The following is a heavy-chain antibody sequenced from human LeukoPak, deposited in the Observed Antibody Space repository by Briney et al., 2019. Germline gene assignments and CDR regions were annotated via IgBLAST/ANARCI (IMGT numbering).Heavy chain of an antibody. J-gene: IGHJ4*02. CDR1: GYTFTGYY. CDR3: ARVRALNYDILTGYDLVSGFDY. D-gene: IGHD3-9*01. CDR2: INPNSGGT. Sequence: ASVKVSCKASGYTFTGYYMHWVRQAPGQGLEWMGWINPNSGGTNYAQKFQDRVTMTRDTSISTAYMELSRLRSDDTAVYYWARVRALNYDILTGYDLVSGFDYWGQGTLVTVSS. V-gene: IGHV1-2*02.